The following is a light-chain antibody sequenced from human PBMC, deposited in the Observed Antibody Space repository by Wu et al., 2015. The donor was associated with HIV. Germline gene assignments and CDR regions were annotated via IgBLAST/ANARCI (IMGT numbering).Light chain of an antibody. CDR2: GAS. Sequence: EIVLTQSPGTLSLSPGERVTLSCRASQSVTSSYLAWYQQKPGQAPRLLIYGASNRATGIPGRFSGSGSGTDFTLTITGLEPEDFAVYYCQQFSYSPGSFGPGTKVDIK. CDR3: QQFSYSPGS. CDR1: QSVTSSY. J-gene: IGKJ3*01. V-gene: IGKV3-20*01.